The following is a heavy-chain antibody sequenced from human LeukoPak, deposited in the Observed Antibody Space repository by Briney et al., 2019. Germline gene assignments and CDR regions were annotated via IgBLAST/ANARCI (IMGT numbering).Heavy chain of an antibody. CDR2: INPNSGGT. Sequence: GASVKVSCKASGYSFTDYYLHWVRQAPGQGLEWMGLINPNSGGTNYAQKFQGRVTMTRDTSISTAYMELSRLTSDDTAVYYCARAPITMVRGVANFDYWGQGTLVTVSS. J-gene: IGHJ4*02. CDR1: GYSFTDYY. D-gene: IGHD3-10*01. CDR3: ARAPITMVRGVANFDY. V-gene: IGHV1-2*02.